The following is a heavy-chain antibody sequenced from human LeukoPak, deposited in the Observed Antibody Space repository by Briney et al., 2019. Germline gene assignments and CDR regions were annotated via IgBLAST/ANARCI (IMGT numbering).Heavy chain of an antibody. CDR3: ARDYYGSGSQVDY. V-gene: IGHV3-21*01. Sequence: GGSLRLSCVASGFTFSSYSMNWVRQAPGKGLEWVSSISRSSSYMYYADSVKGRFTISRDNAKNSLYLQMNSLRAEDTAVYYCARDYYGSGSQVDYWGQGTLVTVSS. D-gene: IGHD3-10*01. CDR2: ISRSSSYM. J-gene: IGHJ4*02. CDR1: GFTFSSYS.